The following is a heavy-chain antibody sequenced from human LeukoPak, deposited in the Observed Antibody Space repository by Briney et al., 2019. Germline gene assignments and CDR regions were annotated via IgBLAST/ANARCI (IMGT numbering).Heavy chain of an antibody. D-gene: IGHD5-12*01. CDR2: INAGNGNT. V-gene: IGHV1-3*01. J-gene: IGHJ4*02. CDR3: AREGGYDWGFEY. Sequence: ASVKVSCKASGYTFSSYAMHWVRQAPGQGLEWMGWINAGNGNTKYSQKFQGRVTITRDTSATTAYMEPSSLRSEDTAVYYCAREGGYDWGFEYWGQGTLVTVSS. CDR1: GYTFSSYA.